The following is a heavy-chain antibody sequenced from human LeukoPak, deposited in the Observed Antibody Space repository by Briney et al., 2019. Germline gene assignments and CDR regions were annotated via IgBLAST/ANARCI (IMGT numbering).Heavy chain of an antibody. J-gene: IGHJ6*02. Sequence: SSETLSLTCAVYGGSFSGYYWSWIRQPPGKGLEWIGEINHSGSTNYNPSLKSRVTISVDTSKNQFSLKLSSVTAADTAVYYCARRRGGNHLSRVSIAAAGPYGMDVWGQGTTVTVSS. CDR3: ARRRGGNHLSRVSIAAAGPYGMDV. D-gene: IGHD6-13*01. V-gene: IGHV4-34*01. CDR2: INHSGST. CDR1: GGSFSGYY.